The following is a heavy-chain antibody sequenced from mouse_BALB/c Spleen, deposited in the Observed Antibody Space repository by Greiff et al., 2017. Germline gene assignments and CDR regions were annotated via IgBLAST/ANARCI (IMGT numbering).Heavy chain of an antibody. CDR1: GYTFTSYY. CDR3: TIYGYGPWFAY. J-gene: IGHJ3*01. V-gene: IGHV1S16*01. D-gene: IGHD2-2*01. Sequence: QVHVKQSGAELVKPGASVKLSCKASGYTFTSYYMYWVKQRPGQGLEWIGEINPSNGGTNFNEKFKSKATLTVDKSSSTAYMQLSSLTSEDSAVYYCTIYGYGPWFAYWGQGTLVTVSA. CDR2: INPSNGGT.